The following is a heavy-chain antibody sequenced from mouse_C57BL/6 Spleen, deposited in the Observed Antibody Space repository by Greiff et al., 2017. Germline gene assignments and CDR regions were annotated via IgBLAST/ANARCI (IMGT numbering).Heavy chain of an antibody. CDR2: INYDGSST. CDR1: GFTFSDYY. CDR3: ARVYPYFDY. Sequence: EVKVVESEGGLVQPGSSMKLSCTASGFTFSDYYMAWVRQVPEKGLEWVANINYDGSSTYYLDSLKSRFIISRDNAKNILYLQMSSLKSEDTATYYCARVYPYFDYWGQGTTLAVSS. J-gene: IGHJ2*01. D-gene: IGHD2-1*01. V-gene: IGHV5-16*01.